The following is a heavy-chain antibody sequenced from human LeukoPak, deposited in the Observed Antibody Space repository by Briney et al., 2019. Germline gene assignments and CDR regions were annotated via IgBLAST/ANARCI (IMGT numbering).Heavy chain of an antibody. CDR1: GFTFSTYG. CDR2: VSSTGSGT. D-gene: IGHD3-10*01. J-gene: IGHJ5*02. CDR3: AKDGPLLWFGPTDA. Sequence: GGSLRLSCVASGFTFSTYGMSWVRQAPGKGLEWVAAVSSTGSGTYYPDSLKGRFIISRDNSQNTDFLQMNSLRPEDTAFYFCAKDGPLLWFGPTDAWGQGILVTVSS. V-gene: IGHV3-23*01.